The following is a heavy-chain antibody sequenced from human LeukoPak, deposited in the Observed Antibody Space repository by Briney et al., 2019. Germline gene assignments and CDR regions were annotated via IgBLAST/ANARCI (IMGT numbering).Heavy chain of an antibody. Sequence: WXSXXRXMXXXGREWMXXXXXXDSYTNYSPSFQGHVTISADKSISTAYLQWSSLKASDTAMYYCARRLRSGWYSLPYYFDYWGQGTLVTVSS. D-gene: IGHD6-19*01. V-gene: IGHV5-10-1*01. J-gene: IGHJ4*02. CDR2: XXXXDSYT. CDR3: ARRLRSGWYSLPYYFDY. CDR1: W.